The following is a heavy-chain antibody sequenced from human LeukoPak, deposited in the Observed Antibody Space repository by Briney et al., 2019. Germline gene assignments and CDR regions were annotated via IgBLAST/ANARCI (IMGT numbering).Heavy chain of an antibody. V-gene: IGHV3-23*01. J-gene: IGHJ4*02. Sequence: GGSLRLSCAASGFTVSSNYMSWIRQAPGKGLEWVSAISGSGDSTYYADSVKGRFSISRDNSKNTLYLLMNSLRAEDTAVYYCAKDPQWELPSPFDHWGQGTLVTVSS. D-gene: IGHD1-26*01. CDR3: AKDPQWELPSPFDH. CDR2: ISGSGDST. CDR1: GFTVSSNY.